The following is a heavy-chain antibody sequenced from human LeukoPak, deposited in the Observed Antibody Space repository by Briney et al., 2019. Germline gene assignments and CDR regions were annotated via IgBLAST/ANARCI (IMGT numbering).Heavy chain of an antibody. CDR1: GYTFTGYY. CDR3: AGSDYYYYYYMDV. CDR2: INPNSGGT. J-gene: IGHJ6*03. V-gene: IGHV1-2*06. Sequence: ASVKVSCKASGYTFTGYYMHWVRQAPGQGLEWMGRINPNSGGTNYAQKFQGRVTMTRDTSISTAYMELSRLRSDDTAVYYCAGSDYYYYYYMDVWGKGTTVTVSS.